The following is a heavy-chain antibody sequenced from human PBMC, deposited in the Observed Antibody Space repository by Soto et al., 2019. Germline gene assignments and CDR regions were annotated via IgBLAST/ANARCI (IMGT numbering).Heavy chain of an antibody. CDR2: ISSSGSTI. CDR3: AKDPQYSSGWYDKEYYFDY. V-gene: IGHV3-11*04. CDR1: GFTFSDYY. J-gene: IGHJ4*02. D-gene: IGHD6-19*01. Sequence: SLRLSCATSGFTFSDYYMSWIRQAPGKRLEWVSYISSSGSTIYYADSVKGRFTISRDNSKNTLYLQMNSLRAEDTAVYYCAKDPQYSSGWYDKEYYFDYWGQGTLVTVSS.